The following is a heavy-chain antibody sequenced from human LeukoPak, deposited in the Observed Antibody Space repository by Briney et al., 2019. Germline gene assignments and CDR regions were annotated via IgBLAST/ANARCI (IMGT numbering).Heavy chain of an antibody. J-gene: IGHJ6*03. V-gene: IGHV4-34*01. D-gene: IGHD3-10*01. Sequence: SETLSLTCAVYGGSFSGYYWSWIRQPPGKGLEWIGEINHSGSTNYNPSLKSRVTISVDTSMNQFSLKLSSVTAADTAVYYCARLTKNDSGSFRFGKKKRGYMDVWGKGTTVTISS. CDR1: GGSFSGYY. CDR2: INHSGST. CDR3: ARLTKNDSGSFRFGKKKRGYMDV.